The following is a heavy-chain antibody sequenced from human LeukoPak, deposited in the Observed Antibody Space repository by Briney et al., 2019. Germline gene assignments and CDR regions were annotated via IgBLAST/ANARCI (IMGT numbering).Heavy chain of an antibody. J-gene: IGHJ6*03. V-gene: IGHV4-34*01. D-gene: IGHD3-10*01. Sequence: SETLSLTCAVYGGSFSGYYWSWIRQPPGKGLEWIGEINHSGSTNYNPSLKSRVTISVDTSMNQFSLKLSSVTAADTAVYYCARLTKNDSGSFRFGKKKRGYMDVWGKGTTVTISS. CDR1: GGSFSGYY. CDR2: INHSGST. CDR3: ARLTKNDSGSFRFGKKKRGYMDV.